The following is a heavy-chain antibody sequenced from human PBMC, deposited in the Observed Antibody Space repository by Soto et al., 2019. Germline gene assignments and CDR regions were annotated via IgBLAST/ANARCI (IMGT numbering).Heavy chain of an antibody. CDR1: GFTFSSYG. V-gene: IGHV3-30*18. J-gene: IGHJ4*02. D-gene: IGHD3-22*01. CDR2: ISYDGSNK. Sequence: QVQLVESGGGVVQPGRSLRLSCAASGFTFSSYGMHWVRQAPGKGLEWVAVISYDGSNKYYADSVKGRFTISRDNSKNTLYLQMNSLRDEDTAVYYCAKDQGIYYYDPVWGQGTLVTVSS. CDR3: AKDQGIYYYDPV.